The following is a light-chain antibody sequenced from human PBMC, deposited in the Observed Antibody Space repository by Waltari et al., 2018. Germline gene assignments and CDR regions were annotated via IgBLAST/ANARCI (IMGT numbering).Light chain of an antibody. CDR3: VQYNDWPPLT. V-gene: IGKV3-15*01. J-gene: IGKJ4*01. CDR1: QSVSSN. CDR2: GAS. Sequence: EIVMTQSPATLSVSPGERATLSCRASQSVSSNLAWYQQKPGQAPRLLINGASTRATGVPDRFSGSGSGTEFTLTISSLQSEDFAVYYCVQYNDWPPLTFGGGTKVEIK.